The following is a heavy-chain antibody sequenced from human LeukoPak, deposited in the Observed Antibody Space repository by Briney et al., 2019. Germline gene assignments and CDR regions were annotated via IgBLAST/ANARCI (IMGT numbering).Heavy chain of an antibody. D-gene: IGHD3/OR15-3a*01. Sequence: PGGSLRLSCAASGFMFSAYWMTWVRQAPGKGLEWVANIKQDGNEKYYVDSVKGRFAISRDNAKNSLYLQMNSLRAEDTAVYYCARVRGDCYFDYWGQGTLVTVSS. V-gene: IGHV3-7*01. J-gene: IGHJ4*02. CDR3: ARVRGDCYFDY. CDR2: IKQDGNEK. CDR1: GFMFSAYW.